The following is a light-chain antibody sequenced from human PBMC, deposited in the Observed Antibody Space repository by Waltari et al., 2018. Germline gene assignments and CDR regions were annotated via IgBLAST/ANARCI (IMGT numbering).Light chain of an antibody. CDR2: GAS. V-gene: IGKV3-20*01. J-gene: IGKJ3*01. CDR3: QQYGSSQFT. Sequence: EIVLTQSPGTLSLSPGERATLSCRASQSVSSNYLAWYQHKPGQAPRLLIYGASSRAPCIPDRFSGSGSGTDFTLTISRLEPEDFAVYYCQQYGSSQFTFGPGTKVDIK. CDR1: QSVSSNY.